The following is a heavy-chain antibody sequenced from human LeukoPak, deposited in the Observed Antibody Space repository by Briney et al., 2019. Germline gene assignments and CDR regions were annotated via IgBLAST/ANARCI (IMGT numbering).Heavy chain of an antibody. CDR1: GDSFSNGDYY. CDR3: ARTVIRKMAPSWYFDL. J-gene: IGHJ2*01. D-gene: IGHD5-24*01. CDR2: IHTSGRS. V-gene: IGHV4-61*02. Sequence: SETLSLTCEVSGDSFSNGDYYWSWIRQPAGKGLDWIGRIHTSGRSNYNPSLKSRVTISVDTSKNQFSLKLSSVTAADTAVYYCARTVIRKMAPSWYFDLWGRGTLVTVSS.